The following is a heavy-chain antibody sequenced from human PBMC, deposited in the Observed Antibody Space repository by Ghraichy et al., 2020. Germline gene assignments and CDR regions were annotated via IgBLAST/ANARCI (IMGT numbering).Heavy chain of an antibody. Sequence: GGSLRLSCAASGFTFSDYYMSWIRQAPGKGLEWVSYISSSSSYTNYADSVKGRFTISRDNAKNSLYPQMNSLRAEDTAVYYCARFDGDYQRGTPYYYYYMDVWGKGTTVTVSS. J-gene: IGHJ6*03. CDR3: ARFDGDYQRGTPYYYYYMDV. V-gene: IGHV3-11*06. CDR2: ISSSSSYT. D-gene: IGHD4-17*01. CDR1: GFTFSDYY.